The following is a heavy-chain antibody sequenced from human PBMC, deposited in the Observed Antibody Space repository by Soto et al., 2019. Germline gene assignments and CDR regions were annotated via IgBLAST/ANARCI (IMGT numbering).Heavy chain of an antibody. CDR1: GGSISSYY. Sequence: PSETMSLTCTVAGGSISSYYGSWIRQPPGKGLEWIGYIYYSGSTNYNPSLKSRVTISVDTSKNQFSLKLSSVTAADTAVYYCARVATESFTSFDYWGQGTLVTVS. V-gene: IGHV4-59*01. D-gene: IGHD2-15*01. J-gene: IGHJ4*02. CDR3: ARVATESFTSFDY. CDR2: IYYSGST.